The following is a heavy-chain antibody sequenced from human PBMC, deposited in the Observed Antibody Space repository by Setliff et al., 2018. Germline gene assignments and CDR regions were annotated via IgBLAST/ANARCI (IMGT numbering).Heavy chain of an antibody. V-gene: IGHV4-39*01. D-gene: IGHD6-6*01. CDR2: VYYSGSI. CDR1: GGSISDSHYY. J-gene: IGHJ6*02. CDR3: ARVSQLVVLSLYYYYGMDV. Sequence: TSETLSLTCTVSGGSISDSHYYWGWFRQPPGMRPEWIGTVYYSGSIYYNPSLKSRVTLFVDTSKDQFSLRLTSMTAADTAVYYCARVSQLVVLSLYYYYGMDVWGQGTTVTVSS.